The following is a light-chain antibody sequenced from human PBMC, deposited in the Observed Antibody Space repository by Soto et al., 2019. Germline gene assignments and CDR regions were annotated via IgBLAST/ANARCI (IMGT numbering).Light chain of an antibody. CDR2: EAS. CDR3: QHDYDYHWT. CDR1: QSISHW. V-gene: IGKV1-5*03. J-gene: IGKJ1*01. Sequence: DIQMTQAPSTLSASVGDRVTITCRASQSISHWLAWYQQKPGKAPNLLIFEASTLERGVPSKFSGSGSGTEFTLTISSLQADNFANYYCQHDYDYHWTFGQGTTVEI.